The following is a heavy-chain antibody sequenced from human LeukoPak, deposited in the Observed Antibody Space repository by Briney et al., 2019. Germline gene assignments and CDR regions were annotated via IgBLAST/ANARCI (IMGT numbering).Heavy chain of an antibody. J-gene: IGHJ4*02. CDR3: TTDRIQLWLPFSLDY. Sequence: GGSLRLSCAASGFTFSNAWMSWVRQAPGKGLEWVGRIKSKTDGGTTDYAAPVKGRFTISRDDSKNTLYLQMNSLKTEDTAVYYCTTDRIQLWLPFSLDYWGQETLVTVSP. V-gene: IGHV3-15*01. CDR1: GFTFSNAW. CDR2: IKSKTDGGTT. D-gene: IGHD5-18*01.